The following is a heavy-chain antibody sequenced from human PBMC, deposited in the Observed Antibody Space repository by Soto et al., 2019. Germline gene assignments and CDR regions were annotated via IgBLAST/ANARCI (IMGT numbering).Heavy chain of an antibody. J-gene: IGHJ6*03. D-gene: IGHD6-6*01. Sequence: SETLSLTCSVSGGSISSYYWSWIRQPPGKGLEWIGYIYYSGSTNYNPSLKSRVTISVDTSMNQFSLRLSSVTAADTAVYYCARGGDEYGSPHYYYYYMDVWGKGTTVTVSS. V-gene: IGHV4-59*01. CDR3: ARGGDEYGSPHYYYYYMDV. CDR2: IYYSGST. CDR1: GGSISSYY.